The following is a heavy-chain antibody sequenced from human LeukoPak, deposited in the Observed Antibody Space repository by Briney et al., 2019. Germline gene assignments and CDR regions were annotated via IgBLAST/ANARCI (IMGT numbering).Heavy chain of an antibody. CDR3: LRDLRIVNDESSGYYG. D-gene: IGHD3-22*01. J-gene: IGHJ4*02. Sequence: SVKLSCKASGGTFSSYAISWVRQAPGQGLEWMGGIIPIFGTANYAQKFQGGVTNTADESTTTPYLELSSLRSEELAVNYFLRDLRIVNDESSGYYGWGQGTLVTVS. CDR2: IIPIFGTA. CDR1: GGTFSSYA. V-gene: IGHV1-69*13.